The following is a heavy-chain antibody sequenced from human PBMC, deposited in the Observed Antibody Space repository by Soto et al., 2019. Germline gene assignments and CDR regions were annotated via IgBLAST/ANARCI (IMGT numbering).Heavy chain of an antibody. V-gene: IGHV3-23*01. CDR2: ISSSGGST. CDR1: GFTFSSYA. D-gene: IGHD3-9*01. J-gene: IGHJ4*02. Sequence: EVQLLESGGGLVRPGGSLRLSCAASGFTFSSYAMSWVRQAPGKGLEWVSTISSSGGSTHYADSVKGRFTISRDNSKNTLYMQMNSLRAEDTAVYYCAKATYYDILTGNLSFDYWGQGTLVTVSS. CDR3: AKATYYDILTGNLSFDY.